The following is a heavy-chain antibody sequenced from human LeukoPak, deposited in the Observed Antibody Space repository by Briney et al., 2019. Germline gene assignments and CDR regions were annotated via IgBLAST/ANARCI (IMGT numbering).Heavy chain of an antibody. V-gene: IGHV4-34*01. D-gene: IGHD5-18*01. J-gene: IGHJ5*02. CDR2: INHSGSS. CDR3: APRGDIEHSYVYGKWFDP. Sequence: SETLSLTCAVYGGSFSPYYWTWIRQPPGKGLEWIGEINHSGSSNYKSSLRSRVTISVDTSYQQFSLRLSSVTAADTAVYYCAPRGDIEHSYVYGKWFDPWGQGTRVTVSS. CDR1: GGSFSPYY.